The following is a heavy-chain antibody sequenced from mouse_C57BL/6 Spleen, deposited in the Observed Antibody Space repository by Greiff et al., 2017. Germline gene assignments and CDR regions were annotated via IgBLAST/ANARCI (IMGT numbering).Heavy chain of an antibody. D-gene: IGHD4-1*01. V-gene: IGHV5-17*01. CDR3: AKNNWEDAMDY. CDR1: GFTFSDYG. CDR2: ISSGSSTS. Sequence: EVKLMESGGGLVKPGGSLTLSCAASGFTFSDYGMHWVRQAPEKGLEWVAYISSGSSTSYYADTVKGRFTISRDNAKNTLFLQMTSLRSEDTAMYYCAKNNWEDAMDYWGQGTSVTVSS. J-gene: IGHJ4*01.